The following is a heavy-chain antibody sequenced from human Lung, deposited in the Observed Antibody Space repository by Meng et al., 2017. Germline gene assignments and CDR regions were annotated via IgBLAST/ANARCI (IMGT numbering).Heavy chain of an antibody. CDR3: TNDRLNH. V-gene: IGHV3-74*01. D-gene: IGHD1-1*01. CDR1: GFTFTDHW. CDR2: INRDGTKP. J-gene: IGHJ1*01. Sequence: EVQLLESGGGLVPPGGSLRLSCAASGFTFTDHWMHWVRQGPGKGLVWVSRINRDGTKPTYADSVKGRFTISRDNAKNTLYLQMNNLRAEDTAFYYCTNDRLNHWGQGALVTGSS.